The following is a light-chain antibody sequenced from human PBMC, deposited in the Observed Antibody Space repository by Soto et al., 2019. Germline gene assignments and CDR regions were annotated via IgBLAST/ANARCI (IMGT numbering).Light chain of an antibody. Sequence: DIQMTQSPSSLSASVGDRVTITCRASRSISIYLNWYQQKPGKAPNLLIYSTSTLQTGVPSRFSGGGSGTDFTLTISSLQPEDFATYYCHQSYSTPFTFGPGTKVEIK. CDR2: STS. J-gene: IGKJ3*01. CDR3: HQSYSTPFT. CDR1: RSISIY. V-gene: IGKV1-39*01.